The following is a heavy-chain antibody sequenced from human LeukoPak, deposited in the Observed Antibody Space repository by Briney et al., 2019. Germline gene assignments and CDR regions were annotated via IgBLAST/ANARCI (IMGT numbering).Heavy chain of an antibody. D-gene: IGHD6-19*01. CDR3: ARGRRSSGCSH. Sequence: SETLSLTCAVYGGSFSGYYWSWIRQPPGKGLEWIGEINHSGRTNYNPSLKSRVTISVDTSKNQFSLKLSSVTAADTAVYYCARGRRSSGCSHWGQGTLVTVSS. CDR2: INHSGRT. J-gene: IGHJ4*02. CDR1: GGSFSGYY. V-gene: IGHV4-34*01.